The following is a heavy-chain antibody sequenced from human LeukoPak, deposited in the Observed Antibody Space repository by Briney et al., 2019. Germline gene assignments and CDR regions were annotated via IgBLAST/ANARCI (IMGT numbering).Heavy chain of an antibody. Sequence: GGSLRLSCAASGFTFSSYAMHWVRQAPGKGLEWVAVISYDGSNKYYADSVKGRFTISRDNSKNTLYLQMNSLRAEDTAVYYCARDLFGRFDWARNGIAAAGTGFDYWGQGTLVTVSS. D-gene: IGHD6-13*01. J-gene: IGHJ4*02. CDR3: ARDLFGRFDWARNGIAAAGTGFDY. CDR2: ISYDGSNK. V-gene: IGHV3-30-3*01. CDR1: GFTFSSYA.